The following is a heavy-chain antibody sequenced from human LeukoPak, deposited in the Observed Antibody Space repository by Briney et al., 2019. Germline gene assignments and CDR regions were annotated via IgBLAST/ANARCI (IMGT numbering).Heavy chain of an antibody. CDR3: AGGDCVESGGGYGMDV. Sequence: ASMKVSCKASGYSFTTHYVHWVRQAPGQGLEWMGIINPTVGTTFYAQKFQDRVTMTSDTSASIAYLDLYSLRSDDTAVYFGAGGDCVESGGGYGMDVWGKGTTVTVSS. CDR1: GYSFTTHY. CDR2: INPTVGTT. V-gene: IGHV1-46*01. J-gene: IGHJ6*04. D-gene: IGHD1-26*01.